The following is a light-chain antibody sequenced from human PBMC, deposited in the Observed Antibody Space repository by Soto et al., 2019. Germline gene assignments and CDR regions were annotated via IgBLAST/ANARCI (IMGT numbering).Light chain of an antibody. CDR2: GAS. CDR1: QSVSTN. J-gene: IGKJ5*01. V-gene: IGKV3-15*01. Sequence: EIVMTQSPATLSVSPGETVTLSCRASQSVSTNSAWYQQRPDQAPRLLIYGASTRATGIPARFSGSASGTEFTLTISSLQSEDFAVYYCQQYKDWFSITFGQGTRLEIK. CDR3: QQYKDWFSIT.